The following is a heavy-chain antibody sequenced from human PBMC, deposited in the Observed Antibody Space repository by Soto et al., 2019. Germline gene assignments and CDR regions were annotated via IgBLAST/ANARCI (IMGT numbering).Heavy chain of an antibody. V-gene: IGHV4-59*01. CDR1: GGSISSYY. Sequence: SETLSLTCTVSGGSISSYYWSWIRQPPGKGLEWIGYIYYSGSTNYNPSLKSRFTISVDTSKNQFSLKLSSVTAADMAVYYCASTAHSSGWYSGGFDYWGQGTRVTVS. CDR2: IYYSGST. CDR3: ASTAHSSGWYSGGFDY. J-gene: IGHJ4*02. D-gene: IGHD6-19*01.